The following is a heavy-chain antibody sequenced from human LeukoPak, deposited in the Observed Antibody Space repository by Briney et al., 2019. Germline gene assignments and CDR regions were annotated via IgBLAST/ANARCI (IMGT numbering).Heavy chain of an antibody. J-gene: IGHJ4*02. Sequence: PSETLSLTCAVYGGSFSDYDWSWIRQPPGKGLEWIGEINQSGSTNCAPSLKSRVSMSIDTSKSQLSLNLRSVTAADTAVYYCARYVPVKTGTTRASFDYWGQGALVTVSS. CDR3: ARYVPVKTGTTRASFDY. D-gene: IGHD1-1*01. CDR1: GGSFSDYD. V-gene: IGHV4-34*01. CDR2: INQSGST.